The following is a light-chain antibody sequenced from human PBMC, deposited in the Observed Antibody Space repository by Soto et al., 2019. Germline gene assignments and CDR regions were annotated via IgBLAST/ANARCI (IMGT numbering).Light chain of an antibody. V-gene: IGLV3-21*02. CDR3: QVWDSDTDHVV. Sequence: SYELTQPPSVSVAPGQTARINCGGNNIGSKTVHWYQRKPGQAPEVVVFDDSDRPSGIPDRFSGSNSGNTPTLTISRVEAGDEADYYCQVWDSDTDHVVFGGGTKVTVL. CDR1: NIGSKT. CDR2: DDS. J-gene: IGLJ3*02.